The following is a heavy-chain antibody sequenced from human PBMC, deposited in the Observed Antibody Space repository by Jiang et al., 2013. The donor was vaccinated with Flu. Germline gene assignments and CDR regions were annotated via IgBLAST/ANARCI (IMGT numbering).Heavy chain of an antibody. CDR1: GYTFTGYY. CDR2: INPNSGGT. CDR3: ARIRAHDSSGYYF. Sequence: GAEVKKPGASVKVSCKASGYTFTGYYMHWVRQAPGQGLEWMGWINPNSGGTNYAQKFQGRVTMTRDTSISTAYMELSRLRSDDTAVYYCARIRAHDSSGYYFWGQGTLVTVSS. V-gene: IGHV1-2*02. D-gene: IGHD3-22*01. J-gene: IGHJ4*02.